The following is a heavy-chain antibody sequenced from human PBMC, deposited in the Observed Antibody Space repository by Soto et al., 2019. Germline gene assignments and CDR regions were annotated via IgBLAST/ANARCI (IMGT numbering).Heavy chain of an antibody. CDR1: GFTFSSYA. Sequence: GGSRRLSCAASGFTFSSYAMSWVRQAPGKGLEWVSGISGSGDSTYYADSVKGRFTISRDNSKNTLYLQMNSLSAEDTAVYYCAKGVPGIAVAGTGYFQHWGQGTLVTVS. CDR3: AKGVPGIAVAGTGYFQH. CDR2: ISGSGDST. D-gene: IGHD6-19*01. J-gene: IGHJ1*01. V-gene: IGHV3-23*01.